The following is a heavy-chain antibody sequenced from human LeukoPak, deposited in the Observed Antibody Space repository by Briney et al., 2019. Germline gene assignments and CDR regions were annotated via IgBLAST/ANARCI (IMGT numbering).Heavy chain of an antibody. CDR1: GYTFTSYG. D-gene: IGHD1-26*01. Sequence: ASVKVSCKASGYTFTSYGISWVRQAPGQGLEWMGWMNPNSGNTGYAQKFQGRVTMTRNTSISTAYMELSSLRSEDTAVYYCARTYGGAVLGGYWGQGTLVTVSS. V-gene: IGHV1-8*02. J-gene: IGHJ4*02. CDR2: MNPNSGNT. CDR3: ARTYGGAVLGGY.